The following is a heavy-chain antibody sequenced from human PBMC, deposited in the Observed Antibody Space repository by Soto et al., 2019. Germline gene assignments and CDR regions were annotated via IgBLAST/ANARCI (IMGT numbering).Heavy chain of an antibody. CDR3: AREQIAVAGTGLNY. J-gene: IGHJ4*02. D-gene: IGHD6-19*01. CDR2: VSASGAST. Sequence: GKGLEWVSAVSASGASTYYADSVKGRFTISRDNSKNTLYMQMNSLRVDDTAVYYCAREQIAVAGTGLNYWGPGTLVTVSS. V-gene: IGHV3-23*01.